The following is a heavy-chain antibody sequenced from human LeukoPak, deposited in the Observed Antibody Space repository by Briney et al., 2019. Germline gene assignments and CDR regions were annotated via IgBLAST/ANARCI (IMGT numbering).Heavy chain of an antibody. Sequence: SETLSLTCAVSGYSISSGYYWGWIRQPPGMGLEGIGSIYHSGSTYYNPSIKSRVTISVDTSKNQFSLKLSSVTAADTAVYYCARSPGGMDVWGKGTTVTVSS. J-gene: IGHJ6*04. V-gene: IGHV4-38-2*01. CDR2: IYHSGST. CDR3: ARSPGGMDV. CDR1: GYSISSGYY.